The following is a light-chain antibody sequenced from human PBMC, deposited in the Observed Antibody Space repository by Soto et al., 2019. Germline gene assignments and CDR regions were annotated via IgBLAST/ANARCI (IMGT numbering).Light chain of an antibody. CDR2: EVS. V-gene: IGLV2-14*01. Sequence: QSVLTQPASVSGSPGQSITISCTGTSSDVGGYKYVSWYQQHPGKAPKLMIYEVSNRPSGVSNRFSGSGSGNTASLTISGLQAEDEADYYCSSYTSSSTLWVFGGGTKLTVL. J-gene: IGLJ3*02. CDR3: SSYTSSSTLWV. CDR1: SSDVGGYKY.